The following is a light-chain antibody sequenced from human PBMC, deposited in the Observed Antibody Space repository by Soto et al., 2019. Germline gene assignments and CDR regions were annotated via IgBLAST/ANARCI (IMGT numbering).Light chain of an antibody. CDR2: GTS. CDR1: DSVSISY. V-gene: IGKV3-20*01. Sequence: IVLTQSPGTLSLSPGERATLSCRASDSVSISYLPWYQQRSGQPPRLLIYGTSTRATGIPGRYSGSGSGTAFTLTISRLEPEDSEVYFCQQWGNSPRVTFGGGTKVEI. J-gene: IGKJ4*01. CDR3: QQWGNSPRVT.